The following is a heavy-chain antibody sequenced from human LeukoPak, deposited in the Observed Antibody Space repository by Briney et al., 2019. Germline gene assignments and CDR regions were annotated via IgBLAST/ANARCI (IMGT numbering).Heavy chain of an antibody. CDR3: ARHRRGELLRTASFDY. CDR2: IYTSGST. Sequence: SETLSLTCTVSGGSISSYYWSWIRQPAGKGLEWIGRIYTSGSTNYNPSLKSRVTMSVDTSKNQFSLKLSSVTAADTAVYYCARHRRGELLRTASFDYWGQGTLVTVSS. J-gene: IGHJ4*02. D-gene: IGHD1-26*01. V-gene: IGHV4-4*07. CDR1: GGSISSYY.